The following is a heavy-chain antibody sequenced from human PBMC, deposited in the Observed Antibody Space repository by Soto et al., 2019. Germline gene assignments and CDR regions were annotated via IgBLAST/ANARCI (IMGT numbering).Heavy chain of an antibody. V-gene: IGHV3-30-3*01. CDR3: ASEQLAVLRGVLDY. D-gene: IGHD1-1*01. CDR1: GFTFSGYA. CDR2: ISYDASNK. J-gene: IGHJ4*02. Sequence: QVQLVESGGGVVQPGRSLRLSCAASGFTFSGYAMHWVRQAPGKRLDWVAVISYDASNKYYADSVKGRFTISRDNSKNTLYLQMKSLRVEDTAVYYCASEQLAVLRGVLDYWGQGTLVTVSS.